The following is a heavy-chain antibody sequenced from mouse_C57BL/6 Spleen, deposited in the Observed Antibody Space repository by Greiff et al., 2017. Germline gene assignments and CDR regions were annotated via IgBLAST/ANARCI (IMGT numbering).Heavy chain of an antibody. Sequence: VQLQQPGAELVKPGASVKMSCKASGYTFTSYWITWVKQRPGQGLEWIGDIYPGSGSTNYNEKFKSKATLTVDTSSSTAYMQLSSLTSEDSAVYYCARFDGYYLNYYAMDYWGQGTSVTVSS. J-gene: IGHJ4*01. CDR1: GYTFTSYW. V-gene: IGHV1-55*01. D-gene: IGHD2-3*01. CDR2: IYPGSGST. CDR3: ARFDGYYLNYYAMDY.